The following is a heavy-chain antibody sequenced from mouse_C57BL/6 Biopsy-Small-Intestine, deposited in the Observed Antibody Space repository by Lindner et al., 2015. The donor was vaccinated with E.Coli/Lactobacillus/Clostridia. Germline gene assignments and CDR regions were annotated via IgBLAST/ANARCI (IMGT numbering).Heavy chain of an antibody. CDR1: GYTFTDYN. Sequence: VQLQESGPELVKPGASVKMSCKASGYTFTDYNMHWVKQSHGKSLEWIGYINPNNGGTSYNQKFKGKATLTVNKSSSTAYMELRSLTSEDSAVYYCARDGSSRWYFDVWGTGTTVTVSS. CDR2: INPNNGGT. D-gene: IGHD1-1*01. J-gene: IGHJ1*03. V-gene: IGHV1-22*01. CDR3: ARDGSSRWYFDV.